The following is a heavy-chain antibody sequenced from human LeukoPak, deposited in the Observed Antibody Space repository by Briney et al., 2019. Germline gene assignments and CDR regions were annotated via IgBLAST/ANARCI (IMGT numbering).Heavy chain of an antibody. CDR3: AKDLTIFGVVNLFDY. Sequence: GGSLRLSCAASGFTFSNYAINWVRQAPGKGLEWVSGIRVKDETYYADSVKGRFTISRDNSENTVYLQMGGLRAEDTAVYYCAKDLTIFGVVNLFDYWGQGTLVTVSS. D-gene: IGHD3-3*01. V-gene: IGHV3-23*01. CDR1: GFTFSNYA. J-gene: IGHJ4*02. CDR2: IRVKDET.